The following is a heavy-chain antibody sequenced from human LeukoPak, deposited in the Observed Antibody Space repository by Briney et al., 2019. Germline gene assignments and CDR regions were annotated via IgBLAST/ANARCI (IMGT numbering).Heavy chain of an antibody. V-gene: IGHV3-21*01. CDR1: GFTFSSYS. D-gene: IGHD6-19*01. J-gene: IGHJ4*02. CDR3: ARDNSGWFDY. Sequence: GGSLGLSCAASGFTFSSYSMNWVRQAPGKGLEWVSSISSSSNYIYYADSVKGRLTISRDNAKNSLYLQMNSLRAEDTAVYYCARDNSGWFDYWGQGTLVTVSS. CDR2: ISSSSNYI.